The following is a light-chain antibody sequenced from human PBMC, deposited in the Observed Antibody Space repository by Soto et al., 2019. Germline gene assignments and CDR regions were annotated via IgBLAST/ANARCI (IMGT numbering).Light chain of an antibody. CDR2: GAS. V-gene: IGKV3-15*01. J-gene: IGKJ4*01. Sequence: EIVMTQSPATLSVSPGERATLSCRASQSVSSDLAWYQQKPGQAPRLLIYGASTRATGIPARFSGSGSGTEFTLTISSLQSEDFAVYYCQQYNNSPLTFGGGTKV. CDR1: QSVSSD. CDR3: QQYNNSPLT.